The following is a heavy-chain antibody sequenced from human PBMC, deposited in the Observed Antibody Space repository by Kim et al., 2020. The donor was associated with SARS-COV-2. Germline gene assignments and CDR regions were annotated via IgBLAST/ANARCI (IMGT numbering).Heavy chain of an antibody. CDR3: ARYYYSLGKRSGMDV. CDR1: GFTFSGYA. D-gene: IGHD3-10*01. J-gene: IGHJ6*02. CDR2: IGSSGITT. Sequence: GGSLRLSCAASGFTFSGYAMSWVRQAPGKGLEWVSTIGSSGITTYYADSVKGRFTVSRDSSKNTVYLQMNSLRAEDTAVYYCARYYYSLGKRSGMDVWGQGTTVTVSS. V-gene: IGHV3-23*01.